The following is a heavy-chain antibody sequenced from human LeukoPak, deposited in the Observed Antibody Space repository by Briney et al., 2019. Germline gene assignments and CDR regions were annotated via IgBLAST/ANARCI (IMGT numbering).Heavy chain of an antibody. CDR2: INGGGSGT. D-gene: IGHD2-21*01. Sequence: PGGSLRLSCAASGFTVSSTYMHWVRQAPGKGLEWVSAINGGGSGTFYADSVKGRFTISRDNSKNALYLQMNSLRAEDTAVYYCAKVISGADCFFDYWGQGTLVTVSS. V-gene: IGHV3-23*01. CDR1: GFTVSSTY. J-gene: IGHJ4*02. CDR3: AKVISGADCFFDY.